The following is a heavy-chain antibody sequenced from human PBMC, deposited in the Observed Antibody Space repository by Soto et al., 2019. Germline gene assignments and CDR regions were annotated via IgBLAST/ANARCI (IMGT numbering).Heavy chain of an antibody. CDR1: GSTFTSYD. D-gene: IGHD2-2*01. CDR2: MNPSSGNT. CDR3: ASSLYCSSTSCYPNDAFDI. Sequence: ASVKVSCRASGSTFTSYDMDWVRRASGQGLEWMGWMNPSSGNTGYAQKFQGRVTITTNNSRSTAYMELSSLRSEDTAVYYCASSLYCSSTSCYPNDAFDIWGQGTMVTVSS. J-gene: IGHJ3*02. V-gene: IGHV1-8*01.